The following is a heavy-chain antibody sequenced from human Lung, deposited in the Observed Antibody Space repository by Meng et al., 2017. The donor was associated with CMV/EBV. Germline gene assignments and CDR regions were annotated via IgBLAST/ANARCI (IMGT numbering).Heavy chain of an antibody. CDR3: ATGLMDY. V-gene: IGHV3-30*02. Sequence: GESLKISCAASGFTFSNYGMHWVRQAPGKGLEWVTYIVSNGTRKYYADSVRGRFTLSRDNSENTLLLHMNILRPDDTAVYYCATGLMDYWGQGKLVTVSS. D-gene: IGHD3/OR15-3a*01. J-gene: IGHJ4*02. CDR2: IVSNGTRK. CDR1: GFTFSNYG.